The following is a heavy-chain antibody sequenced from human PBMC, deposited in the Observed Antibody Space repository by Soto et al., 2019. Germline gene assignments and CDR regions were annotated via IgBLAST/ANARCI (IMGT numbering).Heavy chain of an antibody. CDR1: GFTFSSYA. J-gene: IGHJ4*02. CDR3: ARQLGGYSSGWFDY. Sequence: QVQLVESGGGVVQPGRSLRLSCAASGFTFSSYAMHWVRQAPGKGLEWVAVISNHGSNKYYADSVKGRFTISKDNSKNTLYLQMNSLRAEDTAVYYCARQLGGYSSGWFDYWGQGTLVTVSS. V-gene: IGHV3-30-3*01. CDR2: ISNHGSNK. D-gene: IGHD6-19*01.